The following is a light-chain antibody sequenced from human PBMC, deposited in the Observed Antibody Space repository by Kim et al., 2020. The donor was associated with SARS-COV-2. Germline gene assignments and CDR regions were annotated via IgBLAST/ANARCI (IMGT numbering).Light chain of an antibody. CDR3: CSYAGSSTLYV. CDR2: EGS. V-gene: IGLV2-23*01. CDR1: RSDVGSYNL. Sequence: QSITISCTGTRSDVGSYNLVSWYQQHPGKAPKLMIYEGSKRPSGVSNRFSGSKSGNTASLTISGLQAEDEADYYCCSYAGSSTLYVFGTGTKVTVL. J-gene: IGLJ1*01.